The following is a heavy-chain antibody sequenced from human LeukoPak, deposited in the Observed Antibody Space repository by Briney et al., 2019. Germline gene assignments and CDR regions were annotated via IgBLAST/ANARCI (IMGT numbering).Heavy chain of an antibody. J-gene: IGHJ4*02. Sequence: GGSLRLSCAASGYTLSIYGMSWVRQAPGKGLEWVSAISASGGSTYYADSVKGRFTISRDNSKNTLYLQMNSLRAEDTAVYYCARATTYDILTGYSDYWGQGTLVTVSS. V-gene: IGHV3-23*01. CDR1: GYTLSIYG. CDR2: ISASGGST. CDR3: ARATTYDILTGYSDY. D-gene: IGHD3-9*01.